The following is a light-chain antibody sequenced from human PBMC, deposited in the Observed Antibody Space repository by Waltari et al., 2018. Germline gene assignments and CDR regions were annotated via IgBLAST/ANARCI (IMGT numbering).Light chain of an antibody. V-gene: IGKV3-20*01. CDR2: GAS. Sequence: SCRASHSISRYLAWYQQKPGRAPRLLIYGASTRATGIPDRFSCSGSGTDFSLTISGLEPEDSAVYYCQHHFRLPATFGQGTKVEIK. CDR1: HSISRY. J-gene: IGKJ1*01. CDR3: QHHFRLPAT.